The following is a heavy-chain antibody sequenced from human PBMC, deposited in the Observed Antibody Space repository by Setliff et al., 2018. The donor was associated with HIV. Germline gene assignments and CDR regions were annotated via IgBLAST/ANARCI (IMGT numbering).Heavy chain of an antibody. CDR3: AHIGPFWTGLCGPFDH. J-gene: IGHJ4*03. Sequence: GSGPTLVNPTQTLTLTCTFSGVSLTTVAVGVGWLRQPPGRAPEWLAVIYSNDVIRYSPSLKTRLTITQDTSKRQVVLTMTSMDPLDTGIYFCAHIGPFWTGLCGPFDHWGQGILVTVSS. V-gene: IGHV2-5*01. CDR1: GVSLTTVAVG. D-gene: IGHD3-3*01. CDR2: IYSNDVI.